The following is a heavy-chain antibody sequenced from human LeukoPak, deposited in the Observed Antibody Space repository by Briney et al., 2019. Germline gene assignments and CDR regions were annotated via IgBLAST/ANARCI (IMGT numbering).Heavy chain of an antibody. Sequence: ASVKVSCKASGGTFSSYAISWVRQAPGQGLEWMGRIIPIFGIANYAQKFQGRVTITADKSTSTAYMELSSLRSEDTAVYYCARDGGPIYCGGGCYYFDYWGQGTLVTVSS. J-gene: IGHJ4*02. CDR3: ARDGGPIYCGGGCYYFDY. CDR1: GGTFSSYA. CDR2: IIPIFGIA. D-gene: IGHD2-21*02. V-gene: IGHV1-69*04.